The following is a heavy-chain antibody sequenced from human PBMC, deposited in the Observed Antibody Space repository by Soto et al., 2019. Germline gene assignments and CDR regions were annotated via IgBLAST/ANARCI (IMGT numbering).Heavy chain of an antibody. Sequence: QVQLQESGPGLVKPSQTLSLTCTVSGGSISSGDYYWSWIRQPPGKGLEWIGYIYYSGSTYYNPSLKSRVTISVHTSKNQFSLKLSSVTAADTAVYYCAREGGRGYTAMVMGDAFDIWGQGTMVTVSS. CDR1: GGSISSGDYY. CDR3: AREGGRGYTAMVMGDAFDI. J-gene: IGHJ3*02. D-gene: IGHD5-18*01. CDR2: IYYSGST. V-gene: IGHV4-30-4*01.